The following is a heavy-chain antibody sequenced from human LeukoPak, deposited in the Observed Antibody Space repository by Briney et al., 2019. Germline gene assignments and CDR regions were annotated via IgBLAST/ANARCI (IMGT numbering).Heavy chain of an antibody. V-gene: IGHV3-30*04. CDR2: ISYDGRNK. Sequence: PGRSLRLSCAASGFTFSSYAMHWVRQAPGKGLEWVAVISYDGRNKYYADSVKGRFTISRDNSKNTLYLQMNSLRSEDTAVYYCATDPYGDYPHWPYGMDVWGQGTTVTVSS. CDR1: GFTFSSYA. D-gene: IGHD4-17*01. CDR3: ATDPYGDYPHWPYGMDV. J-gene: IGHJ6*02.